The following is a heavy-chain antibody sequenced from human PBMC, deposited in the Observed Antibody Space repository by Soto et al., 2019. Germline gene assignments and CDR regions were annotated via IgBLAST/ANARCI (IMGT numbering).Heavy chain of an antibody. D-gene: IGHD3-9*01. CDR2: IYYSGST. CDR3: ARVLWYYDILTGRPSDYYYYYYMDV. V-gene: IGHV4-31*03. Sequence: PSETLSLTCTVSGGSISSGGYYWSWIRQHPGKGLEWIGYIYYSGSTYYNPSLKSRVTISVDTSKNQFSLKLSSVTAADTAVYYCARVLWYYDILTGRPSDYYYYYYMDVWGKGTTVTAP. CDR1: GGSISSGGYY. J-gene: IGHJ6*03.